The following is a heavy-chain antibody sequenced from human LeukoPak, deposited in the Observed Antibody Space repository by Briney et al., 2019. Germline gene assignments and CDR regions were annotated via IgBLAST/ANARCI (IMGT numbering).Heavy chain of an antibody. V-gene: IGHV3-48*01. Sequence: PGGSLRLSCAASGFTFSSYSMNWVRQAPGKGLEWVSYISSSSTIYYADSVKGRFTISRDNAKNSLYLQMNSLRAEDTAVYYCARDLSVVVVAAHYFDYWGQGTLVTVSS. J-gene: IGHJ4*02. CDR2: ISSSSTI. D-gene: IGHD2-15*01. CDR3: ARDLSVVVVAAHYFDY. CDR1: GFTFSSYS.